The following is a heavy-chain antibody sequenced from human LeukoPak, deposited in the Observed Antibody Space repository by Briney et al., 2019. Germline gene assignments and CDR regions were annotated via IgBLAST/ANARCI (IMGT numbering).Heavy chain of an antibody. J-gene: IGHJ4*02. CDR2: IFPSGGEI. Sequence: GGSLRLSCAASGFTFSTFAMIWVRQPPGKGLEWVSSIFPSGGEIHYADSVRGRFTISRDNSKSTLSLQMDSLRAEDTAIYYCAKDGADSSGYYFDYWGQGTLVTVSS. CDR3: AKDGADSSGYYFDY. D-gene: IGHD3-22*01. V-gene: IGHV3-23*01. CDR1: GFTFSTFA.